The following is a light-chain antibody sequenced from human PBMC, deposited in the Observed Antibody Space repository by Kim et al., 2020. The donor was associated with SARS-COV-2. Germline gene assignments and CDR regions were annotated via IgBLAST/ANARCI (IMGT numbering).Light chain of an antibody. Sequence: DLQMTQSPSTLSASVGDRVTINCRASKSVSFYLNWYQMKPGKAPKLLIYSASHSQSGVPSRFSGSGSGTDFTLTISSLQPDDFATYYCQQSFTAPQFGQGTKVDIK. J-gene: IGKJ1*01. V-gene: IGKV1-39*01. CDR3: QQSFTAPQ. CDR1: KSVSFY. CDR2: SAS.